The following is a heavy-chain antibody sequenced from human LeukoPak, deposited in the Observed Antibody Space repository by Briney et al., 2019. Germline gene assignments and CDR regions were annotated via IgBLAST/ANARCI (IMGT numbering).Heavy chain of an antibody. V-gene: IGHV3-13*01. Sequence: GGSLRLSCAASGFTFSSYDMHGVRHATGKGLEWVSAIGTAGDTYYPGSVKGRFTISRENAKNSLYLQMNSLRAGDTAVYYCARSVMDAGFDIWGQGTMVTVSS. J-gene: IGHJ3*02. CDR1: GFTFSSYD. CDR3: ARSVMDAGFDI. CDR2: IGTAGDT. D-gene: IGHD2-2*03.